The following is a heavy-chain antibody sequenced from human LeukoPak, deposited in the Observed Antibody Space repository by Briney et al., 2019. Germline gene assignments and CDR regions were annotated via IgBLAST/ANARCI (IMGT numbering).Heavy chain of an antibody. J-gene: IGHJ4*02. CDR2: ISAYNGNT. D-gene: IGHD3-10*01. CDR1: GCTFTSYG. Sequence: ASVKVSCKASGCTFTSYGISWVRQAPGQGLEWMGWISAYNGNTNYAQKLQGRVTMTTDTSTSTAYMELRSLRSDDTAVYYCARGLSVGRGVNKLYYFDYWGQGPLVTVSS. CDR3: ARGLSVGRGVNKLYYFDY. V-gene: IGHV1-18*01.